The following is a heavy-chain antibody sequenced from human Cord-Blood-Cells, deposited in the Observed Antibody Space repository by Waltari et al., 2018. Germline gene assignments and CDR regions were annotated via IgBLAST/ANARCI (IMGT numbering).Heavy chain of an antibody. CDR3: ARFEPGIAAAGTTFDI. D-gene: IGHD6-13*01. CDR1: GYTFTSYY. V-gene: IGHV1-46*01. Sequence: QVQLVQSGAEVKKPGASVKVSCKASGYTFTSYYMHRVRQAPGQGLEWRVISNPSGGSPSYAQKCQGRVTMTRDTSTSTAYMELSSLRSEDTAVYYCARFEPGIAAAGTTFDIWGQGTMVTVSS. J-gene: IGHJ3*02. CDR2: SNPSGGSP.